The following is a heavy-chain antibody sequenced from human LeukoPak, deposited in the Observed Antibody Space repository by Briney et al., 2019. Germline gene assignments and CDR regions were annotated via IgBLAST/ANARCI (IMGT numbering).Heavy chain of an antibody. CDR1: GYTFTSYG. CDR2: ISAYNGNT. J-gene: IGHJ4*02. V-gene: IGHV1-18*01. CDR3: AKSSGDYFFDY. D-gene: IGHD3-22*01. Sequence: GASVKVSCKASGYTFTSYGISWVRQAPGQGLEWMGWISAYNGNTNYAQKLQGRVTMTWDSSTNTAYLEVIALRSDDTAVYYCAKSSGDYFFDYWGQGTLVTVSS.